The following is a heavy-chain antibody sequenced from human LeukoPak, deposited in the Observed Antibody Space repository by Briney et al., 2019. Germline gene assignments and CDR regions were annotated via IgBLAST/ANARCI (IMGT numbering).Heavy chain of an antibody. CDR1: GGTFSSYA. J-gene: IGHJ6*03. CDR3: ARVYVDTAMDHYYYYYMDV. D-gene: IGHD5-18*01. Sequence: SVKVSCKASGGTFSSYAISWVRQAPGLGLEWMGGIIPIFGTANYAQKFQGRVTITTDESTSTAYMELSSLRSEDTAVYYCARVYVDTAMDHYYYYYMDVWGKGTTVTVSS. V-gene: IGHV1-69*05. CDR2: IIPIFGTA.